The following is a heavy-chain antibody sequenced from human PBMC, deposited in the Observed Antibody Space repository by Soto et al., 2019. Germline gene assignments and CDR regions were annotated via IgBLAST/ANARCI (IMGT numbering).Heavy chain of an antibody. CDR3: AKDPPTYYDLSPRRGHPGENWFDP. V-gene: IGHV3-23*01. D-gene: IGHD3-3*01. Sequence: GGSLRLSCAASGFTFSSYAMSWVRQAPGKGLEWVSAISGSGGSTYYADSVKGRFTISRDNSKNTLYLQMNSLRAEDTAVYYCAKDPPTYYDLSPRRGHPGENWFDPWGQGTLVTVSS. CDR2: ISGSGGST. CDR1: GFTFSSYA. J-gene: IGHJ5*02.